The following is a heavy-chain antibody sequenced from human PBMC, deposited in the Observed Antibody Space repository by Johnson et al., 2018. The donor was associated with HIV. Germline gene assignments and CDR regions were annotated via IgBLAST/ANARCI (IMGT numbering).Heavy chain of an antibody. CDR2: IYRGGTT. CDR1: GFTFSSYG. CDR3: AREHASASGFFGIWSGHGYGAFDI. J-gene: IGHJ3*02. Sequence: VQLVESGGGVVQPGGSLRLSCAASGFTFSSYGMHWVRQAPGKGLEWVSVIYRGGTTYYADSVKGRFTISRDDSKNTLFLQMNSLRAEATAVYYCAREHASASGFFGIWSGHGYGAFDIWGQGTMVTVSS. D-gene: IGHD3-3*01. V-gene: IGHV3-NL1*01.